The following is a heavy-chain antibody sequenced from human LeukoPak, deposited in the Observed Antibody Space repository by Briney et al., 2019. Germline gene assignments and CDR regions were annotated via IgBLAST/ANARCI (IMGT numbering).Heavy chain of an antibody. J-gene: IGHJ5*02. Sequence: TSETLSLTCTVSGGSISSSSYYWGWIRQPPGKGLEWIGSIYYSGITYYNPSLKSRVTISVDTSKNQFSLKLSSVTAADTAVYYCAREVLVEGIAARVWFDPWGQGTLVTVSS. V-gene: IGHV4-39*07. CDR3: AREVLVEGIAARVWFDP. CDR2: IYYSGIT. D-gene: IGHD6-6*01. CDR1: GGSISSSSYY.